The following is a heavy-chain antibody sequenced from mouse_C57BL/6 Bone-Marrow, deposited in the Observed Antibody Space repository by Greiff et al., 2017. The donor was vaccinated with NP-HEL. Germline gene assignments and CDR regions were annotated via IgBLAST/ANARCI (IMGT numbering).Heavy chain of an antibody. J-gene: IGHJ2*01. CDR2: IDPETGGT. D-gene: IGHD4-1*01. CDR3: TRAELGHYFDY. V-gene: IGHV1-15*01. Sequence: VQLQQSGAELVRPGASVTLSCKASGYTFTDYEMHWVKQTPVHGLEWIGAIDPETGGTAYNQKFKGKAILTADKSSSTAYMERRSLTSEDSAVYYCTRAELGHYFDYWGQGTTLTVSS. CDR1: GYTFTDYE.